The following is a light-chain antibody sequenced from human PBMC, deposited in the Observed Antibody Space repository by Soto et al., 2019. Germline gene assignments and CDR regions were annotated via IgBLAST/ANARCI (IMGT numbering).Light chain of an antibody. CDR2: DNN. CDR1: SSNIGNNY. CDR3: GTWDSSMSAVV. J-gene: IGLJ2*01. Sequence: QSVLTQPPSVSAAPGQKVTISCSGSSSNIGNNYVSWYQQLPGTGPKLLIYDNNKRPPGIPDQFSGSKSGTSATLGITGLQTGDEAEYYFGTWDSSMSAVVFGGGTKVTVL. V-gene: IGLV1-51*01.